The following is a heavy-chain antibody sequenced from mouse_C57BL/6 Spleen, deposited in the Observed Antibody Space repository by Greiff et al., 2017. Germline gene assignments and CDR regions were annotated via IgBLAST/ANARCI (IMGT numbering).Heavy chain of an antibody. D-gene: IGHD1-1*01. V-gene: IGHV1-63*01. J-gene: IGHJ2*01. CDR2: IYPGGGYT. Sequence: QVHVKQSGAELVRPGTSVKMSCKASGYTFTNYWIGWAKQRPGHGLEWIGDIYPGGGYTNYNEKFKGKATLTADKSSSTAYMQFSSLTSEDSAIYYCASSSYYGSSYGYWGQGTTLTVSS. CDR1: GYTFTNYW. CDR3: ASSSYYGSSYGY.